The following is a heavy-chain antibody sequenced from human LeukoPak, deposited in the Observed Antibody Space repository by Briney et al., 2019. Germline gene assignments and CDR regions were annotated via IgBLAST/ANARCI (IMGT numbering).Heavy chain of an antibody. D-gene: IGHD5-24*01. CDR3: ENLPTGTATIR. V-gene: IGHV4-34*01. CDR2: INHSGST. CDR1: GGSFSGYY. Sequence: PSETLSLTCAVYGGSFSGYYCSWIRQPPGKGLEWIGEINHSGSTNYNPPLKSRVTISVDTSKNQFSLKLSSVTAADTAVYYCENLPTGTATIRWGQGTLVTVSS. J-gene: IGHJ4*02.